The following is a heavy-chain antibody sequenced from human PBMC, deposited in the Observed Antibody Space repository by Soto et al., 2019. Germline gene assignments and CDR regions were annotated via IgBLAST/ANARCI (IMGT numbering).Heavy chain of an antibody. J-gene: IGHJ5*02. CDR1: GGSFSNYY. CDR3: ARPGRLGHSSPNWFGP. Sequence: SETLSLTCAVYGGSFSNYYWRWIRHSPGKGLEWIGEINHSGTTSQSPSLKSRVTLSIDTSKNQFSLKLNSVTAADTAVYYCARPGRLGHSSPNWFGPWGPGTLVTVSS. V-gene: IGHV4-34*01. CDR2: INHSGTT. D-gene: IGHD6-19*01.